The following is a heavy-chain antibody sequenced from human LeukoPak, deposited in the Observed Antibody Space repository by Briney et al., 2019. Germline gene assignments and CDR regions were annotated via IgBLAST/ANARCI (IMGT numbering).Heavy chain of an antibody. V-gene: IGHV1-2*02. D-gene: IGHD4-23*01. CDR2: INPNSGGT. CDR3: ARPRNPMVVTPTSRTYFFDS. Sequence: ASVKVSCKASGYTFTGYYMHWERQAPGQGHEWMGWINPNSGGTNFAQKFQGRVTVTRDASISVVYMELSRLRSDDAAVYYCARPRNPMVVTPTSRTYFFDSWGQGTLVTVSS. CDR1: GYTFTGYY. J-gene: IGHJ4*02.